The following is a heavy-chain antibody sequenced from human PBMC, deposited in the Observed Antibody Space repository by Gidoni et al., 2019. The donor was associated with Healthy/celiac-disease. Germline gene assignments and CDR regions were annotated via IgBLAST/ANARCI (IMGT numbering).Heavy chain of an antibody. J-gene: IGHJ4*02. Sequence: LEWVAVISYDGSNKYYADSVKGRFTISRDNSKNTLYLQMNSLRAEDTAVYYCAKEGGWEPDYYFDYWGQGTLVTVSS. CDR3: AKEGGWEPDYYFDY. CDR2: ISYDGSNK. V-gene: IGHV3-30*18. D-gene: IGHD1-26*01.